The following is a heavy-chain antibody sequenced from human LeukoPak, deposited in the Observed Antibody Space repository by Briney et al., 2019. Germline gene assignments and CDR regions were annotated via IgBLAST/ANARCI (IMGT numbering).Heavy chain of an antibody. CDR1: GYTFTSYG. D-gene: IGHD5-18*01. J-gene: IGHJ6*03. Sequence: ASVKVSCKASGYTFTSYGISWVRQAPGQGLEWMGGIIPIFGTANYAQKFQGRVTITTDESTSTAYMELSSLRSEDTAVYYCARGGGYSYGAHPYYYYYMDVWGKGTTVTVSS. CDR3: ARGGGYSYGAHPYYYYYMDV. CDR2: IIPIFGTA. V-gene: IGHV1-69*05.